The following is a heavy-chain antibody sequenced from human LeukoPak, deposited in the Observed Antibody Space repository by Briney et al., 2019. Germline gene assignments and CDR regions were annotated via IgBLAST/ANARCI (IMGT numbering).Heavy chain of an antibody. Sequence: ASVKVSCKASGYTFTGYYIHWMRQAPGQGLEWMGWINPNSGGTNFAQKFQGRVTMTRDTSISTAYMELSRLRSDDTAVYYCARTPVGTMLRGGLYYYGMDVWGQGTTVTVSS. D-gene: IGHD3-10*01. V-gene: IGHV1-2*02. CDR2: INPNSGGT. CDR3: ARTPVGTMLRGGLYYYGMDV. J-gene: IGHJ6*02. CDR1: GYTFTGYY.